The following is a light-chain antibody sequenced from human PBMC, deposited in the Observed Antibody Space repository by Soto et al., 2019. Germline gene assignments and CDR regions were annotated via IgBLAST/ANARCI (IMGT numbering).Light chain of an antibody. J-gene: IGKJ2*01. CDR1: QSISNSF. V-gene: IGKV3-20*01. CDR3: QQYGSSPLYT. CDR2: GAS. Sequence: IVLTQSPGTLSLSPGERATLSCRASQSISNSFLAWYQQKPGQAPRLLIYGASRRATGIPDRFSGSGSGTDFTLTISRLEPEDFAVYYCQQYGSSPLYTFGQGTKLEIK.